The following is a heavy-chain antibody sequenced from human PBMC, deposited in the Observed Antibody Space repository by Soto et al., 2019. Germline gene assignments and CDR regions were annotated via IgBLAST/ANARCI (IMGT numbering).Heavy chain of an antibody. D-gene: IGHD3-22*01. CDR1: SGSISSGGYY. V-gene: IGHV4-39*01. J-gene: IGHJ5*02. Sequence: PSETLSLTCTVSSGSISSGGYYWSWIRQHPGKGLEWIGYNYYSGTTYYTPSLKSRVTMSVDTSNNQFSLKLSSVTAADTAVYYCARQASGYYYGWFDPWGQGTLVTVSS. CDR3: ARQASGYYYGWFDP. CDR2: NYYSGTT.